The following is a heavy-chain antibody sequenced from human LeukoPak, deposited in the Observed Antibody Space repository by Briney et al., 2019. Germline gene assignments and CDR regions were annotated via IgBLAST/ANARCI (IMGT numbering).Heavy chain of an antibody. CDR3: AREYCSSPSCSRHYYYYGMDV. D-gene: IGHD2-2*01. CDR1: GYTFASYY. J-gene: IGHJ6*04. CDR2: INPSGGST. Sequence: ASVKVSCKASGYTFASYYMHWVRQAPGQGLEWMGIINPSGGSTSYAQKFQGRVTMTRDTSTSTVYMELSSLRSEDTAVYYCAREYCSSPSCSRHYYYYGMDVWGKGTTVTVSS. V-gene: IGHV1-46*01.